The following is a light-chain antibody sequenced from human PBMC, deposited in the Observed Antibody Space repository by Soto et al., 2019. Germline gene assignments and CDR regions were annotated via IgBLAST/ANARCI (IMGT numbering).Light chain of an antibody. Sequence: QSVLTQPPSVSAAPGQRVTISCSGSSSNSGSNFGSWYQQLPGTAPKLLIYDNDKRPSGIPDRFSGSKSGTSATLGITGLQTGDEADYYCGTWYSSLSAVVFGGGTKLTVL. CDR1: SSNSGSNF. V-gene: IGLV1-51*01. J-gene: IGLJ2*01. CDR3: GTWYSSLSAVV. CDR2: DND.